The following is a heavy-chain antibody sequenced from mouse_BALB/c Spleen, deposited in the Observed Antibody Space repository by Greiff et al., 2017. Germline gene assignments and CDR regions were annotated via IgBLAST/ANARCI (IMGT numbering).Heavy chain of an antibody. CDR1: GFTFSSFG. CDR3: ARAYGSSPYWYFDV. V-gene: IGHV5-17*02. J-gene: IGHJ1*01. D-gene: IGHD1-1*01. Sequence: EVKLEESGGGLVQPGGSRKLSCAASGFTFSSFGMHWVRQAPEKGLEWVAYISSGSSTIYYADTVKGRFTISRDNPKNTLFLQMTSLRSEDTAMYYCARAYGSSPYWYFDVWGAGTTVTVSS. CDR2: ISSGSSTI.